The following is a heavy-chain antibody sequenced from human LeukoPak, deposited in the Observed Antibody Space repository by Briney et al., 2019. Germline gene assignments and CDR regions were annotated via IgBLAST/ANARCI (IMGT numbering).Heavy chain of an antibody. V-gene: IGHV3-7*01. CDR1: GFTFGSYW. D-gene: IGHD3-22*01. J-gene: IGHJ5*02. CDR2: IKQDGSEK. CDR3: AREDSSGYYNWFDP. Sequence: GGSLRLSCAASGFTFGSYWMSWVRQAPGKGLEWVANIKQDGSEKYYVDSVKGRFTISRDNAKNSLYLQMNSLRAEDTPVYYCAREDSSGYYNWFDPWGQGTLVTVSS.